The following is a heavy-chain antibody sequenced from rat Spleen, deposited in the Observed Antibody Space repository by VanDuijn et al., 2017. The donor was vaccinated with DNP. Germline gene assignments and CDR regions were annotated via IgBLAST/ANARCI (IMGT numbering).Heavy chain of an antibody. D-gene: IGHD5-1*01. J-gene: IGHJ2*01. Sequence: QVQLKESGPGLVQPSQTLSLTCTVSGFSLTNYHVYWIRQSPGKGLEWMGRIQSGGSRDYNSALKSRLSISRDTSKSQVFLKMNSLQTEDTAIYFCTRGTGSFDYWGQGVMVTVSS. V-gene: IGHV2-27*01. CDR3: TRGTGSFDY. CDR1: GFSLTNYH. CDR2: IQSGGSR.